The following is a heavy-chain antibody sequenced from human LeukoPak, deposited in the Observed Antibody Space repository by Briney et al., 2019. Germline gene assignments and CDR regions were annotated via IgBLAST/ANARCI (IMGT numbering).Heavy chain of an antibody. V-gene: IGHV3-48*04. CDR3: AGADLGYCSSTSCYAGAFDI. CDR2: TTSSGGTI. D-gene: IGHD2-2*01. J-gene: IGHJ3*02. CDR1: GFTFSSYS. Sequence: GGSLRLSCAAFGFTFSSYSMNWVRQAPGKGLEWLSYTTSSGGTIYYADSVKGRFTISRDNAKNSLYLQMNSLRAEDTAVYYCAGADLGYCSSTSCYAGAFDIWGQGTMVTVSS.